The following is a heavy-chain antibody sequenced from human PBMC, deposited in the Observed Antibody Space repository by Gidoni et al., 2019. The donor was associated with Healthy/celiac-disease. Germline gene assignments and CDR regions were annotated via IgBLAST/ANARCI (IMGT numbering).Heavy chain of an antibody. CDR1: GGSFSGYY. Sequence: QVQLQQWGAGLLKPSETLSLTCAVYGGSFSGYYWSWIRQPPGKGLEWIGEINHSGSTNYNPSLKSRVTISVDTSKNQFSLKLSSVTAADTAVYYCARDGGSYSAFDYWGQGTLVTVSS. CDR3: ARDGGSYSAFDY. CDR2: INHSGST. D-gene: IGHD1-26*01. J-gene: IGHJ4*02. V-gene: IGHV4-34*01.